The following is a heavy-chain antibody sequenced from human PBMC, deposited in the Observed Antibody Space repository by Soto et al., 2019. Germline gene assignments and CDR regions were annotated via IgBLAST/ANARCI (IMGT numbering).Heavy chain of an antibody. CDR3: AKKVPAALRLYYFFGLDV. CDR1: GASISSDNR. V-gene: IGHV4-4*02. CDR2: ISQSGTT. Sequence: LSLTCAVSGASISSDNRWTWVRQPPGEGLEWIGEISQSGTTKYNPSLASRVTISVDKSKNQFSLRLTSMTAADTAVYYCAKKVPAALRLYYFFGLDVWGQGTTVTVSS. D-gene: IGHD2-15*01. J-gene: IGHJ6*02.